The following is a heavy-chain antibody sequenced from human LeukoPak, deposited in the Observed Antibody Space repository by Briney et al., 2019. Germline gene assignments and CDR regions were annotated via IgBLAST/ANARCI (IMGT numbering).Heavy chain of an antibody. D-gene: IGHD3-3*01. CDR2: IYYSGST. J-gene: IGHJ4*02. CDR1: GGSISSSSYY. V-gene: IGHV4-39*07. Sequence: SETLSLTCTVSGGSISSSSYYWGWIRQPPGKGLEWIGSIYYSGSTYYNPSLKSRVTISVDTSKNQFSLKLSSVTAADTAVYYCARDNAEPTYYDFWSGYYHFARIDYWGQGTLVIVSS. CDR3: ARDNAEPTYYDFWSGYYHFARIDY.